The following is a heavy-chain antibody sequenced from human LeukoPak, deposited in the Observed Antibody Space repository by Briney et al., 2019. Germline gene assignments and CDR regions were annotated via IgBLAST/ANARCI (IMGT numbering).Heavy chain of an antibody. J-gene: IGHJ4*02. CDR2: IDPSDFYT. D-gene: IGHD3-10*01. CDR1: GYSFTSHW. Sequence: GESLKISCKGSGYSFTSHWISWVRQMPGKGLEWMGRIDPSDFYTNYSPSFQGHVTISADKSISTAYLQWSSLKASDTAMYYCARSYYYGSGSYPYYFDYWGQGTLVTVSS. CDR3: ARSYYYGSGSYPYYFDY. V-gene: IGHV5-10-1*01.